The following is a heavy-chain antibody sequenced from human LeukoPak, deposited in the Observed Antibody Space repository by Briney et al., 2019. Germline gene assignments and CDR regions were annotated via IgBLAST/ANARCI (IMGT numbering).Heavy chain of an antibody. V-gene: IGHV4-39*01. CDR1: GGSISSTSSY. D-gene: IGHD1-1*01. CDR2: IYYSGST. Sequence: SETLSLTCTVSGGSISSTSSYWGWTRQPPGKGLEWIGSIYYSGSTYYNPSLKSRVTISVDTSKNQFSLKVTSVTAADTAVYYCVRRNGYFDYWGQGTLVTVSS. J-gene: IGHJ4*02. CDR3: VRRNGYFDY.